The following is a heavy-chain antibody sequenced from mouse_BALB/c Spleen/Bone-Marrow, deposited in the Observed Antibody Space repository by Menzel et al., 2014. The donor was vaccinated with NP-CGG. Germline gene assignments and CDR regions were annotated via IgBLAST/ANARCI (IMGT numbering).Heavy chain of an antibody. V-gene: IGHV3-2*02. CDR2: ISYSGST. D-gene: IGHD2-3*01. J-gene: IGHJ4*01. Sequence: EVKLQESGPGLVKPSQSLSLTCTVTGYSITSDYAWNWIRQFPGNKLEWMGYISYSGSTSYNPSLKSRISITRDTSKNQFFLQLNSVTTEDTATYYCARHGYYEGYYAMDYWGQGTSVTVSS. CDR3: ARHGYYEGYYAMDY. CDR1: GYSITSDYA.